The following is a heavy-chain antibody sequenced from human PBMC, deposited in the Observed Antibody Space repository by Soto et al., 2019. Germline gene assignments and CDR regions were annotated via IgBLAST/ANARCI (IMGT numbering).Heavy chain of an antibody. J-gene: IGHJ2*01. D-gene: IGHD3-3*01. V-gene: IGHV5-51*01. CDR1: GYSFTSYW. CDR2: IYPGDSDT. CDR3: ARHADFWSGYYIVPHAIRGYFDL. Sequence: GESLKISCKGSGYSFTSYWIGWVRQMPGKGLEWMGIIYPGDSDTRYSPSFQGQVTISADKSISTAYLRWSSLKASDTAMYYCARHADFWSGYYIVPHAIRGYFDLWGRGTLVTVSS.